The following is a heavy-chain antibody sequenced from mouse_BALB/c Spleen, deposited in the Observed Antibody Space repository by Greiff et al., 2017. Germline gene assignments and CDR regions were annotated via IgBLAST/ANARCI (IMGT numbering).Heavy chain of an antibody. CDR1: GFTFSSYA. V-gene: IGHV5-6-5*01. D-gene: IGHD1-2*01. CDR2: ISSGGST. CDR3: ARGITTGYYYAMDY. Sequence: EVMLVESGGGLVKPGGSLKLSCAASGFTFSSYAMSWVRQTPEKRLEWVASISSGGSTYYPDSVKGRFTISRDNARNILYLQMSSLRSEDTAMYYCARGITTGYYYAMDYWGQGTSVTVSS. J-gene: IGHJ4*01.